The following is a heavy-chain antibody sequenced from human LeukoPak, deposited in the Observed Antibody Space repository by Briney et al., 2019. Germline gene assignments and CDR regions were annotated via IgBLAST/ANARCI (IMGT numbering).Heavy chain of an antibody. CDR2: IYYSGST. CDR3: ARQVGSTPSSSLDY. D-gene: IGHD6-13*01. CDR1: SGSISSSSYY. V-gene: IGHV4-39*01. Sequence: SETLSLTCTVSSGSISSSSYYWGWIRQPPGKGLEWIGSIYYSGSTYYNPSLKSRVTISVDTSKNQFSLKLSSVTAADTAVYYCARQVGSTPSSSLDYWGQGTLVTVSS. J-gene: IGHJ4*02.